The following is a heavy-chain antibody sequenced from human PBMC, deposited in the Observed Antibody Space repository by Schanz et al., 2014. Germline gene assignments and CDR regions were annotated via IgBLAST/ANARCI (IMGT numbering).Heavy chain of an antibody. CDR1: GFTFSIYG. CDR2: MIGSGSSV. D-gene: IGHD3-9*01. J-gene: IGHJ4*02. CDR3: ARRNFYDKSAAFDY. Sequence: EVQLLESGGGLVQPGGSLRLSCAASGFTFSIYGMSWVRQAPGKGLEWVSRMIGSGSSVFYADSVKGRFTISRDNLKNTVYLQMNSLRAGDTTVYYCARRNFYDKSAAFDYWGQGSLVTVSS. V-gene: IGHV3-23*01.